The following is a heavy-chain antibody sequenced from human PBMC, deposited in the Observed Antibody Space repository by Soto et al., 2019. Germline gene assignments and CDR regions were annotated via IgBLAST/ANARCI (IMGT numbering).Heavy chain of an antibody. CDR2: ISAYNGNT. CDR3: ARLSSNGPNDAFDI. D-gene: IGHD2-2*01. J-gene: IGHJ3*02. CDR1: GYTFTSYG. V-gene: IGHV1-18*01. Sequence: KLVASVKVSCKASGYTFTSYGISWVRQAPGQGLEWMGWISAYNGNTNYAQKLQGRVTMTTDTSTSTAYMELRSLRSDDTAVYYCARLSSNGPNDAFDIWGQGTMVTVSS.